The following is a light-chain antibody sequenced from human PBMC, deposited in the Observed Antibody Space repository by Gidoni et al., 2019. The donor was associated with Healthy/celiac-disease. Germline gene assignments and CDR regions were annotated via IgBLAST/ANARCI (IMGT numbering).Light chain of an antibody. V-gene: IGLV3-25*02. Sequence: SYELTQPPSVSVSPGQTDRITCSGDALPKQYAYWYQQKPGQPPVLVIYKDSERPSGIPARFSGSSSGTTVTLTSSGVQAEDEADYYCQSADSSGTYVVFGGGTKLTVL. CDR3: QSADSSGTYVV. CDR2: KDS. CDR1: ALPKQY. J-gene: IGLJ2*01.